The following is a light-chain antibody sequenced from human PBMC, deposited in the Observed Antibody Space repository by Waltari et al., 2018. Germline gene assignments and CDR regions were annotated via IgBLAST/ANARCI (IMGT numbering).Light chain of an antibody. V-gene: IGKV3-11*01. Sequence: EIVLTQSPATLSLSPGERATLSCRASPSVGRYVAWYQQRPGQAPRLLIYPASNRATGIPARFSGSGCGTDLTLTSSSLEPEEFAVYYCQHRSTFGQGTRLEIK. CDR1: PSVGRY. J-gene: IGKJ5*01. CDR2: PAS. CDR3: QHRST.